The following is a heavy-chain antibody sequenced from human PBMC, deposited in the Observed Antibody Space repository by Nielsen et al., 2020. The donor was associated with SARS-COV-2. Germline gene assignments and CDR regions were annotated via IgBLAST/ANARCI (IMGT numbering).Heavy chain of an antibody. V-gene: IGHV3-21*01. CDR3: ARDRAVDY. J-gene: IGHJ4*02. CDR2: ISSSSSYI. Sequence: GESLKISCAASGFTFSSYSMNWVRQAPGKGLEWVSSISSSSSYIYYADSVKGRFTISRDNAKSSLYLQMNSLRAEDTAVYYCARDRAVDYWGQGTLVTVSS. CDR1: GFTFSSYS. D-gene: IGHD3-10*01.